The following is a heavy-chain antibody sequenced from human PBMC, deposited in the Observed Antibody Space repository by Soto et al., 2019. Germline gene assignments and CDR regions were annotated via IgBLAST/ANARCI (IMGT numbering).Heavy chain of an antibody. J-gene: IGHJ4*02. CDR1: GGSISSGGYS. CDR3: ARGVTTVTTFDD. V-gene: IGHV4-30-2*01. Sequence: SETLSLTCAVSGGSISSGGYSCNWIRQPPGKGLEWIGYIYHSGSTYYNPSLKSRVTISVDRSKNQFSLKLSSVTAADTAVYYCARGVTTVTTFDDWGQRTLVTVSS. D-gene: IGHD4-17*01. CDR2: IYHSGST.